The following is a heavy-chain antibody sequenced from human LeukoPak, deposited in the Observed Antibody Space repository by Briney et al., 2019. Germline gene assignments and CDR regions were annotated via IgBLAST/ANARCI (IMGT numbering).Heavy chain of an antibody. CDR3: GTALVAAGLGGNMYV. J-gene: IGHJ6*03. Sequence: ASVKVSCKVSGYTFTDYYMHWVQQAPGKGLEWMGLVDPEDGETIYAEKFQGRVTITADTSTDTAYMELSSLRSEDTAVYYGGTALVAAGLGGNMYVWGKGTTVTVSS. D-gene: IGHD6-13*01. CDR2: VDPEDGET. V-gene: IGHV1-69-2*01. CDR1: GYTFTDYY.